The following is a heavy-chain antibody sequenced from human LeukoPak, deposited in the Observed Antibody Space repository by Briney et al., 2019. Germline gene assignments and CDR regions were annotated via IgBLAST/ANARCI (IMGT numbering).Heavy chain of an antibody. D-gene: IGHD3-16*01. CDR3: ESVRGILSYFDL. V-gene: IGHV1-2*02. CDR1: GYTFSDYY. Sequence: ASVKVSCKASGYTFSDYYIHWVRQAPGQGPEWMGWINLNTGGTNYAQKFDGRFSMTRDTSINTAFMELSGLTFDDTAVYYCESVRGILSYFDLWGRGTLVTVSS. CDR2: INLNTGGT. J-gene: IGHJ2*01.